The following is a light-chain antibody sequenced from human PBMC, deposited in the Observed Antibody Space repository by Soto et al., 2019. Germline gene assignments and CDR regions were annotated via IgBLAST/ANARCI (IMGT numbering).Light chain of an antibody. V-gene: IGLV2-14*01. CDR1: SSDVGGYNY. J-gene: IGLJ2*01. CDR3: SSYTSSSTSG. Sequence: QSALTQPASVSGSPGQSITISCTGTSSDVGGYNYVSWYQQHPGKAPKLMIYDVSNRPSGVSNRFSGSKSGNTASLTISGRQAEDEADYYCSSYTSSSTSGFGGGTKLTVL. CDR2: DVS.